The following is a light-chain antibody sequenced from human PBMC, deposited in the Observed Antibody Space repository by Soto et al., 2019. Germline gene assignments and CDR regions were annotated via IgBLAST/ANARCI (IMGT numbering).Light chain of an antibody. J-gene: IGKJ3*01. CDR3: QQYNKWPLT. CDR2: DAS. V-gene: IGKV3-15*01. CDR1: QSVSNN. Sequence: EIVMTQSPATLSVSPGERATLSCRASQSVSNNLVWYQQKPGQAPRLLIYDASTRAAGIPARFSGSGSGTEFTLTISSLKTEDFAVYFCQQYNKWPLTFGPGTKVDI.